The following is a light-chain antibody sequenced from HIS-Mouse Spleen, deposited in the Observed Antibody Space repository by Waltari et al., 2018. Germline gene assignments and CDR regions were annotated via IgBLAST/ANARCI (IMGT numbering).Light chain of an antibody. CDR1: ALPKKY. J-gene: IGLJ2*01. Sequence: SYELTQPPSVSVSPGQTARITCSGDALPKKYAYWYQQQSGQAPVLVIYEDSKRPSGIHERFSGSSSGTMATLTISGAQVEDEADYYCYSTDSRGNHRVFGGGTKLTVL. CDR2: EDS. V-gene: IGLV3-10*01. CDR3: YSTDSRGNHRV.